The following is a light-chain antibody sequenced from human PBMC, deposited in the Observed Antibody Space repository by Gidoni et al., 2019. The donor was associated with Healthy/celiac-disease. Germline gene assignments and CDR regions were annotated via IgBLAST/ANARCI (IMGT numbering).Light chain of an antibody. Sequence: DIQMTQSPSSLSASVGDRVTITCRASQSISSYLNWYQKKPGKAHKLLIYAASSLQSGVPSRFSGSGSGTDFTLTISSLQPEDFATYYCQQSYSTPPTFGQWTKVEIK. J-gene: IGKJ1*01. V-gene: IGKV1-39*01. CDR1: QSISSY. CDR3: QQSYSTPPT. CDR2: AAS.